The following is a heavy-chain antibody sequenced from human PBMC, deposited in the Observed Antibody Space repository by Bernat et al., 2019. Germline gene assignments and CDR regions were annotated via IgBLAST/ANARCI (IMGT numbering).Heavy chain of an antibody. CDR1: GGSFSGYY. D-gene: IGHD6-6*01. CDR3: ARARTQYSSSSRGYFQH. J-gene: IGHJ1*01. V-gene: IGHV4-34*01. CDR2: INHSGST. Sequence: QVQLQQWGAGLLKPSETLSLTCAVYGGSFSGYYWSWIRQPPGKGLEWIGEINHSGSTNYNPSLKSRVTISVDTSKNQFSLKLSSVTAADTAVYYCARARTQYSSSSRGYFQHWGQGTLVTVSS.